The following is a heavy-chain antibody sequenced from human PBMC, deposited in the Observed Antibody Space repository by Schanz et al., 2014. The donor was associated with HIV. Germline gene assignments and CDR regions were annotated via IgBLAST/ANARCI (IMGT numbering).Heavy chain of an antibody. V-gene: IGHV1-69*06. J-gene: IGHJ4*02. D-gene: IGHD2-21*02. CDR1: GETFSNYV. Sequence: QVQLVQSGAEVKKPGSSVRVSCKASGETFSNYVISWVRQAPGQGLEWMGGIIPIFDTTNYAQKFQGRVTITADKSTSTVYMDLSSLRSEDTAVYYCARTYTGDWSTGADWGQGTLVTVSP. CDR3: ARTYTGDWSTGAD. CDR2: IIPIFDTT.